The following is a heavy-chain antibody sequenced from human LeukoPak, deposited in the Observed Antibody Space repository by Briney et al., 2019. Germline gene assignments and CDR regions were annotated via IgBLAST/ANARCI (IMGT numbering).Heavy chain of an antibody. Sequence: GGSLRLSCAASGFTFSTFYIHWVRRAPGKGLEWVSRIKGDGTSISYADSVEGRFVISRDNAKNTVYLQMNSLRAEDTAMYYCARDRSPGWFDPWGQGTLVTVSS. V-gene: IGHV3-74*01. CDR2: IKGDGTSI. CDR3: ARDRSPGWFDP. CDR1: GFTFSTFY. J-gene: IGHJ5*02.